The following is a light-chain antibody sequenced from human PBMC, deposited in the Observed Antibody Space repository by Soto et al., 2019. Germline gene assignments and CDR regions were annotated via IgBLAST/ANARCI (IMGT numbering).Light chain of an antibody. Sequence: QSVMTQPPSVSAAPGQKVTISCSGNRSNIGGNSVSWYQQLPGTAPKLLIYDDNKRPPGITDRFSGAKSGTSATLGITGFQTGEEADYYCGSWDSSLSAYVFGTGTKLTVL. J-gene: IGLJ1*01. CDR2: DDN. CDR1: RSNIGGNS. V-gene: IGLV1-51*01. CDR3: GSWDSSLSAYV.